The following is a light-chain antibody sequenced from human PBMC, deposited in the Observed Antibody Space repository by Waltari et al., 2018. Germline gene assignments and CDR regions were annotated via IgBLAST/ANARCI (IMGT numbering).Light chain of an antibody. CDR2: WAS. Sequence: DIVMTQSPDSLAVSLGERATINCKSSQSVLYSSNNKNYLAWYQQKPGQPPKLLIYWASTRESGVPDRFSGSWSGTDFTLTISSLQAEDVAVYYCQQYYSTPNTWTFGQGTKVEIK. V-gene: IGKV4-1*01. CDR3: QQYYSTPNTWT. CDR1: QSVLYSSNNKNY. J-gene: IGKJ1*01.